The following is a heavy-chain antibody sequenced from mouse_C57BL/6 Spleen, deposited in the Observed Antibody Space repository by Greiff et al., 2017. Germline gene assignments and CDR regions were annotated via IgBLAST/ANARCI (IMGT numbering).Heavy chain of an antibody. CDR3: ARAYYSNYTFFYYAMDY. Sequence: EVQLQESGPELVKPGASVKMSCKASGYTFTDYNMHWVKQSHGKSLEWIGYINPNNGGTSYNQKFKGKATLTVNKSSSTAYMELRSLTSEDSAVYYCARAYYSNYTFFYYAMDYWGQGTSVTVSS. V-gene: IGHV1-22*01. D-gene: IGHD2-5*01. J-gene: IGHJ4*01. CDR2: INPNNGGT. CDR1: GYTFTDYN.